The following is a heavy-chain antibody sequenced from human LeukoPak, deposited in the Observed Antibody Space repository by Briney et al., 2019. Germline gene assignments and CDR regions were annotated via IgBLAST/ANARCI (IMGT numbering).Heavy chain of an antibody. Sequence: ASVKVSCKSSGYTFTDYYLHWVRQAPGQGLEWMGWINPSSGVTKYSQKFQGRVTLTRDTSITTAYMEPSRLRSDDTAAYYCAREPLDIWGQGTMVTVSS. J-gene: IGHJ3*02. CDR1: GYTFTDYY. CDR2: INPSSGVT. CDR3: AREPLDI. V-gene: IGHV1-2*02.